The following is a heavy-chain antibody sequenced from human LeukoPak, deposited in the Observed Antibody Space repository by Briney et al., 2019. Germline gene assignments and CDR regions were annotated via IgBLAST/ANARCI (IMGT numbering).Heavy chain of an antibody. Sequence: ASVKVSCKASGYTFTSYAMHWVRQAPGQRLEWMGWINAGNGNTKYSQKFQGRVTITRDTSASTAYMELSSLRSEDTAVYYCARSGEVLRYFDWLSWFGPWGQGTLVTVSS. V-gene: IGHV1-3*01. CDR2: INAGNGNT. CDR3: ARSGEVLRYFDWLSWFGP. CDR1: GYTFTSYA. D-gene: IGHD3-9*01. J-gene: IGHJ5*02.